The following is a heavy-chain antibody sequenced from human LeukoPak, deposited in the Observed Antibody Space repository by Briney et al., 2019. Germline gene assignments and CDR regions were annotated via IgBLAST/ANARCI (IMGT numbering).Heavy chain of an antibody. V-gene: IGHV1-3*01. J-gene: IGHJ4*02. CDR2: INAGIGET. CDR1: GYTFTSYS. Sequence: AASVKVSCKASGYTFTSYSKYTVHWVRQAPGQRLAWMGWINAGIGETRYSQKFQGRVTFTGDTSANTVYMELNSLISEDTAVYYCARDSDTSDWAWVYWGQGTLVTVSS. D-gene: IGHD6-19*01. CDR3: ARDSDTSDWAWVY.